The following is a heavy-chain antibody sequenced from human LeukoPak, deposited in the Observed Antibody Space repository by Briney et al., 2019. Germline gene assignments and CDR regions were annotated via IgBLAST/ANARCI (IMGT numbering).Heavy chain of an antibody. CDR1: GFTFSHYG. V-gene: IGHV3-33*01. J-gene: IGHJ4*02. CDR2: IWFDGGNK. Sequence: PGGCLRLSCAASGFTFSHYGMHWVRQAPGKGLEWVAVIWFDGGNKYYADSVKGRFTISRDNSKNTLYLQMNSLRGEDTAVYYCVRGSGGNGYSYWGDYWGQGTLVTASS. D-gene: IGHD5-24*01. CDR3: VRGSGGNGYSYWGDY.